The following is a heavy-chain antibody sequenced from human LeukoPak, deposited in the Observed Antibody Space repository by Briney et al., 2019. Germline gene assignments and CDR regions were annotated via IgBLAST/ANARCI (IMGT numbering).Heavy chain of an antibody. V-gene: IGHV4-59*01. CDR2: VYSSGNT. Sequence: PSETLSLTCTLSGGSISSYYWSWIRQPPGKGLEWIGYVYSSGNTHYNPSLKSRVTISLDTSKNQFSLKLSSVTAADTAVYYCARGKGSGSYYKGFELKSFYYYYMDVWGKGTTVTVS. CDR1: GGSISSYY. CDR3: ARGKGSGSYYKGFELKSFYYYYMDV. D-gene: IGHD3-10*01. J-gene: IGHJ6*03.